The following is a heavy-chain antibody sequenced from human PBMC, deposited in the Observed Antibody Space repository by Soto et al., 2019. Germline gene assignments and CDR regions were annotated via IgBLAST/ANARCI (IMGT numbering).Heavy chain of an antibody. J-gene: IGHJ4*02. CDR2: ISYDGSNK. CDR3: AKEDRRIVVVPAAIDY. V-gene: IGHV3-30*18. CDR1: GFTFSSYG. D-gene: IGHD2-2*01. Sequence: GGSLRLSCAASGFTFSSYGMHWVRQAPGKGLEWVAVISYDGSNKYYADSVKGRFTISRDNSKITLYLQMNSLRAEDTAVYYCAKEDRRIVVVPAAIDYWGQGTLVTVSS.